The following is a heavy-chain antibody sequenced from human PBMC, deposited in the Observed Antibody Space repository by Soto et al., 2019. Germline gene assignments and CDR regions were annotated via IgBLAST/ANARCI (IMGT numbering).Heavy chain of an antibody. CDR1: GGSISSGGYY. D-gene: IGHD3-16*01. V-gene: IGHV4-31*03. Sequence: PSETLSLTCTVSGGSISSGGYYWSWIRQHPGKGLEWIGYIYYSGSTYYNPSLKSRVTISVDTSKNQFSLKLSSVTAADTAVYYCASIRGVTYNWFDPWGQGTLVTVSS. CDR2: IYYSGST. J-gene: IGHJ5*02. CDR3: ASIRGVTYNWFDP.